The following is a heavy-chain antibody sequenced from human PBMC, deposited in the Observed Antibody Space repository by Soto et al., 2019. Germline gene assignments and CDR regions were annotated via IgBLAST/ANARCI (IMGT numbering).Heavy chain of an antibody. V-gene: IGHV3-30*18. CDR2: ISYDGSNK. J-gene: IGHJ4*02. Sequence: QVQLVESGGGVVQPGRSLRLSCAASGFTFSSYGMHWVRQAPGKGLEWVAVISYDGSNKYYVDSVKGRFTISRDNSKNTLYLQMNSLRAEDTAVYYCAKGGPMVRGPRGYFDYWGQGTLVTVSS. D-gene: IGHD3-10*01. CDR3: AKGGPMVRGPRGYFDY. CDR1: GFTFSSYG.